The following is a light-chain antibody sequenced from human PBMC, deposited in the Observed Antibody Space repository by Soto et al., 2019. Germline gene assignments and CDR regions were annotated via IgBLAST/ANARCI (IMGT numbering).Light chain of an antibody. V-gene: IGKV3D-15*01. Sequence: EIVMTQSPATLSVSPGERATLSCRASQSVSSNLAWYQQKPGQAPRLLIYGASIRATGIPARFSGSGSGTEFTLTISSLQSEDFAVYYCQKYNNWPPTWTFGQGTKVEFK. J-gene: IGKJ1*01. CDR1: QSVSSN. CDR2: GAS. CDR3: QKYNNWPPTWT.